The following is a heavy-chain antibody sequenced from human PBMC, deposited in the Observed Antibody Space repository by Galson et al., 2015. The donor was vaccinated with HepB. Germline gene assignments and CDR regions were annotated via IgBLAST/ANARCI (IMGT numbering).Heavy chain of an antibody. CDR3: ARSLWRFLSGMDV. CDR2: IYHSGST. V-gene: IGHV4-4*02. Sequence: SETLSLTCAVSGGSISSSNWWSWVRQPPGKGLEWIGEIYHSGSTNYNPSLKSRVTISVDKSKNQFSLKLSSVTAADTAVYYCARSLWRFLSGMDVWGQGTTVTVSS. J-gene: IGHJ6*02. D-gene: IGHD3-3*01. CDR1: GGSISSSNW.